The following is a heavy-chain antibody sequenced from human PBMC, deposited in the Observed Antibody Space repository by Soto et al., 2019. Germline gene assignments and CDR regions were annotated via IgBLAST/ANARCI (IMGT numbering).Heavy chain of an antibody. V-gene: IGHV1-69*19. CDR2: ISPMFGAA. CDR1: GGTFNTYA. Sequence: QVQLLQSGAEMKKPGSSVKVSCQSSGGTFNTYAMNWVRQAPGQGPEWMGDISPMFGAANYAPKFQGRVTITADESTGTSYMQLSSLTSEATALYFCAREVQVHTPAFAYWGQGTLVTVSS. CDR3: AREVQVHTPAFAY. J-gene: IGHJ4*02.